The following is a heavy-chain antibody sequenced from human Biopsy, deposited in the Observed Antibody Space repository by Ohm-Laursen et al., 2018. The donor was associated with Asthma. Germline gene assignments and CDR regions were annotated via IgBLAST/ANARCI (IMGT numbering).Heavy chain of an antibody. V-gene: IGHV1-18*04. CDR2: FSGYNGDT. CDR1: GYTFSNYA. D-gene: IGHD2-15*01. J-gene: IGHJ5*02. CDR3: VRDKVVVVPGSKGPTDWFDP. Sequence: KVSCKASGYTFSNYAFSWVRQAPGQGLEWMGWFSGYNGDTKFAQNVKGRLSLTTDTSTSTAYMELRSLTSDDTAVYYCVRDKVVVVPGSKGPTDWFDPWDQGTLVTVSS.